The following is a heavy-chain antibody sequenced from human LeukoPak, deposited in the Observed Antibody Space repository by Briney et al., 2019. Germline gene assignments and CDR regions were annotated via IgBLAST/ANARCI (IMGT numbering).Heavy chain of an antibody. Sequence: PSETLSLTCTVSGDSISSGDYYWSWIRQPAGKGLEWIGRISSSGSTNYNPSLKSRVTISVDTSKNQFSLKLSSVTAADTAVYYCARGLKDYYDSSGYNDYWGQGTLVTVSS. D-gene: IGHD3-22*01. J-gene: IGHJ4*02. CDR1: GDSISSGDYY. CDR3: ARGLKDYYDSSGYNDY. CDR2: ISSSGST. V-gene: IGHV4-61*02.